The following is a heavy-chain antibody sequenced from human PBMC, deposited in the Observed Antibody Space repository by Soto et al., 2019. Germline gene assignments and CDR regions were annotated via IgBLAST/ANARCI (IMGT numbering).Heavy chain of an antibody. V-gene: IGHV1-18*01. CDR2: ISAYNGNT. J-gene: IGHJ6*03. CDR1: GYTFTSYG. CDR3: ARVPITMVRGVTVGGYYYYMDV. D-gene: IGHD3-10*01. Sequence: ASVKVSCKASGYTFTSYGISWVRQAPGQGLEWMGWISAYNGNTNYAQKLQGRVTMTTDTSTSTAYMELRSLRSDDTAVYDCARVPITMVRGVTVGGYYYYMDVWGKGTTVTVSS.